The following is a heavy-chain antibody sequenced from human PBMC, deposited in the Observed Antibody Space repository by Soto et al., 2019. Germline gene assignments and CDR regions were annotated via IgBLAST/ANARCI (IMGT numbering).Heavy chain of an antibody. D-gene: IGHD3-3*01. CDR1: GFTFDDYA. J-gene: IGHJ4*02. CDR2: ISWNSGTI. Sequence: EVQLVESGGGLVQPGRSLRLSCAASGFTFDDYAMHWVRQAPGKGLEWVSGISWNSGTIGYAASVRGRFTISRDNAENSLYLQMNSLRAEDTALYYCAKDYDFWSGCFDYWGQGTLVTVSS. V-gene: IGHV3-9*01. CDR3: AKDYDFWSGCFDY.